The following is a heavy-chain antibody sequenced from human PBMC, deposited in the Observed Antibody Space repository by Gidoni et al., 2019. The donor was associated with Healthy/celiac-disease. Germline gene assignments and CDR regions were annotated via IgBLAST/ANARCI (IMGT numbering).Heavy chain of an antibody. CDR2: INHSGST. D-gene: IGHD2-2*02. V-gene: IGHV4-34*01. CDR3: ARGQGGYCSSTRCYTQLYYYYYYMDV. CDR1: GGSFSGYY. J-gene: IGHJ6*03. Sequence: QVQLQQWGAGLLKPSETLSLTCAVYGGSFSGYYWRWIRQPPGKGLEWIGAINHSGSTNYNQSLKSRVTIAVDTSKNQFSLKLSSGTAADTALYYCARGQGGYCSSTRCYTQLYYYYYYMDVWGKGTTVTVSS.